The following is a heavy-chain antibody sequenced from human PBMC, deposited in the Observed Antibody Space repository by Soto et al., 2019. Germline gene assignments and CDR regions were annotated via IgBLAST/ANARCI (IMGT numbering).Heavy chain of an antibody. J-gene: IGHJ6*02. V-gene: IGHV3-43*01. CDR1: GFTFDDYT. CDR2: ISWYGGST. CDR3: AKGEYQLPPGYYYGMEV. D-gene: IGHD2-2*01. Sequence: RRLSCVASGFTFDDYTMHWVRQAPGKGLELVSLISWYGGSTYYGDSVKGRFTISRDNSKNSLYLQMNSLRTEDTALYYCAKGEYQLPPGYYYGMEVWGQGTPVTVSS.